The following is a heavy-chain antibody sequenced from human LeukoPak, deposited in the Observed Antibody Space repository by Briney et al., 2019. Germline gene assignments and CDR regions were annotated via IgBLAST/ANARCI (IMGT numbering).Heavy chain of an antibody. J-gene: IGHJ5*02. Sequence: ASVKVSCKASGYTFTSYYMHWMRQAPGQGLEWMGWINPNSGGTNYAQKFQGRVTMTRDTSISTAYMELSRLRSDDTAVYYCARDTPAYCSSTRCSNWFDPWGQGTLVTVSS. CDR1: GYTFTSYY. V-gene: IGHV1-2*02. D-gene: IGHD2-2*01. CDR2: INPNSGGT. CDR3: ARDTPAYCSSTRCSNWFDP.